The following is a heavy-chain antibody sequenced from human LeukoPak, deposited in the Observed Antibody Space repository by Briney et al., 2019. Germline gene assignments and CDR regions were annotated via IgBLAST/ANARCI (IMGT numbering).Heavy chain of an antibody. CDR2: IIPIFGTA. V-gene: IGHV1-69*05. CDR1: GGTFSSYA. D-gene: IGHD5-18*01. J-gene: IGHJ3*02. CDR3: ARARSAAMVSPVDAFDI. Sequence: GSSVTVSCKASGGTFSSYAISWVRQAPGQGLEWMGGIIPIFGTANYAQKFQGRVTITTDESTSTANMELSRLRSDDTAVYYCARARSAAMVSPVDAFDIWGQGTMVTVSS.